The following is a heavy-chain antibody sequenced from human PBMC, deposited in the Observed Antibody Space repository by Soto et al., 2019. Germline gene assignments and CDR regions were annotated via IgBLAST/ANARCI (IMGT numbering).Heavy chain of an antibody. J-gene: IGHJ6*02. D-gene: IGHD6-19*01. CDR2: ISSYTGDSYYRHTANT. CDR1: GYNFTDYH. Sequence: ASVKVSCNASGYNFTDYHIHWVRQAPGQGLEWMGWISSYTGDSYYRHTANTEYAHMFQGRVTLPTETFTTTAYMEVRGLRSDDTAVYDCAREALAVCGFFYYGMDVWRPMTTVTISS. V-gene: IGHV1-18*04. CDR3: AREALAVCGFFYYGMDV.